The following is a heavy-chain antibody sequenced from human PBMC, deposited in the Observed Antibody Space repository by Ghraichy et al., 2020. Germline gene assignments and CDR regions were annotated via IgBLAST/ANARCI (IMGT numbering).Heavy chain of an antibody. J-gene: IGHJ4*02. CDR2: MSGSGGRT. V-gene: IGHV3-23*01. Sequence: GGSLRLSCAASGFTFSSYAMSWVRQAPGKGLEWVSAMSGSGGRTYYADSVKGRFTISRDNSKNTLYLQMNSLRAEDTAVYYCAKVPVRYSGYVDYFDYWGQGTLVTVSS. D-gene: IGHD5-12*01. CDR3: AKVPVRYSGYVDYFDY. CDR1: GFTFSSYA.